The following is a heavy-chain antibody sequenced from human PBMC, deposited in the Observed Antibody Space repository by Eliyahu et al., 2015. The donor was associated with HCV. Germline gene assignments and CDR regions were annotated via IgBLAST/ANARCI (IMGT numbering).Heavy chain of an antibody. D-gene: IGHD6-19*01. Sequence: DVQLVESGGGLVQPGGSLRLSCAASGFSFSSYAMTWVRQAPGKGLEWVSSISGSGGDIYYADSVRGRFTVSRDNPQNTLYLQMLSLRVEDTAMYYCAKDKAVAQREDFDSWGQGTLVTVSS. CDR2: ISGSGGDI. CDR1: GFSFSSYA. V-gene: IGHV3-23*04. J-gene: IGHJ4*02. CDR3: AKDKAVAQREDFDS.